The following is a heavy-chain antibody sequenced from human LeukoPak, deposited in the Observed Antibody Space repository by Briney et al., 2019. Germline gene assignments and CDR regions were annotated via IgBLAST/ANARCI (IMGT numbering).Heavy chain of an antibody. CDR2: IYSGGST. D-gene: IGHD6-19*01. J-gene: IGHJ4*02. CDR3: ARPIDSSGWFYFDY. CDR1: GFTVSSNY. Sequence: GGSLRLSCAASGFTVSSNYMSWVRQAPGKGLEWVSVIYSGGSTYYADSVKGRFTIFRDNSKNTLYLHMNSLRAEDTAVYYCARPIDSSGWFYFDYWGQGTLVTVSS. V-gene: IGHV3-66*04.